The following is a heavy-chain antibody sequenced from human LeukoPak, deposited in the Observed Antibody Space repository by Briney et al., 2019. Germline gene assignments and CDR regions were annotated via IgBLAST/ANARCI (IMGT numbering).Heavy chain of an antibody. CDR2: IYYTGGT. D-gene: IGHD3-16*01. CDR1: GGSISNYY. J-gene: IGHJ4*02. Sequence: PSETLSLTCTISGGSISNYYWSWIRQPPGKGLGWIGYIYYTGGTNYNPSLKSRVTISEDTSKNQFSLKLSSVTAADTAVYYCARTAGAVYDYVWGSPDGSFDYWGQGTLVTVSS. V-gene: IGHV4-59*12. CDR3: ARTAGAVYDYVWGSPDGSFDY.